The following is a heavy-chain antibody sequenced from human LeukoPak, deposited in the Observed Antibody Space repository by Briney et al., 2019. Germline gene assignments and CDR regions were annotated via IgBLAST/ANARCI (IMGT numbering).Heavy chain of an antibody. CDR3: ARRPRGMVRGVVFYMDV. CDR2: INHSGST. J-gene: IGHJ6*03. Sequence: SETLSLTCAVYGGSFSGYYWSWIRQPPGKGLEWIGEINHSGSTNYNPSLKRRVTISVDTSKTQFSLKLSSVTAADTAVYYCARRPRGMVRGVVFYMDVWGKGTTVTVSS. V-gene: IGHV4-34*01. CDR1: GGSFSGYY. D-gene: IGHD3-10*01.